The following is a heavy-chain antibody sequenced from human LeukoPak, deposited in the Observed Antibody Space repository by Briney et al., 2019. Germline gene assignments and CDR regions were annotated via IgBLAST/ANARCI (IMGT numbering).Heavy chain of an antibody. J-gene: IGHJ6*03. V-gene: IGHV3-23*01. CDR1: GFTFSDYA. D-gene: IGHD3-9*01. CDR3: ARDPLTPYDYYMDV. Sequence: GGSLRLSCAASGFTFSDYAMSWVRQAPGTGLEWVSAITGSGISTYYAASVKGRFTISRDNSKNTLYLQMNSLRVEDKAVYYCARDPLTPYDYYMDVWGKGTTVTVSS. CDR2: ITGSGIST.